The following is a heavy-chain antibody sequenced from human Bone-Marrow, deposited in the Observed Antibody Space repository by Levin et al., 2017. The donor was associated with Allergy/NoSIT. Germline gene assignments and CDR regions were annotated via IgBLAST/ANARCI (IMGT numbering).Heavy chain of an antibody. J-gene: IGHJ6*02. Sequence: GGSLRLSCKASGYTFTSYGISWVRQAPGQGLEWMGWISAYNGNTNYAQKLQGRVTMTTDTSTSTAYMELRSLRSDDTAVYYCARNPSGSWSGHYGMDVWGQGTTVTVSS. CDR2: ISAYNGNT. D-gene: IGHD3-3*01. V-gene: IGHV1-18*01. CDR1: GYTFTSYG. CDR3: ARNPSGSWSGHYGMDV.